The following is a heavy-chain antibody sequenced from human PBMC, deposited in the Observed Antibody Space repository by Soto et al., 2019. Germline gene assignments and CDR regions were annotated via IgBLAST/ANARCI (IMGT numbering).Heavy chain of an antibody. J-gene: IGHJ4*02. CDR3: ARKKVGTTFFDN. CDR1: GFAISRGYY. V-gene: IGHV4-38-2*02. CDR2: IYPSVSS. Sequence: PSETLSLTCSVSGFAISRGYYWSWVRQPPGKGLEWIGSIYPSVSSYHNPSLATRLRLSIDTSKNQFTLNLTSVTAADTALYFCARKKVGTTFFDNWGQGIQVTVSS. D-gene: IGHD1-1*01.